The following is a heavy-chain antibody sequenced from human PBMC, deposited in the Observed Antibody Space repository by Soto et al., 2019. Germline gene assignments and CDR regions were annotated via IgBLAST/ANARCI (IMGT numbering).Heavy chain of an antibody. CDR3: AKSGSGSYNWFVP. V-gene: IGHV1-69*06. Sequence: QVQLVQSGAEVKKPGSSVKVSCKASGGTFSSYAISWVRQAPGQGLEWMGGIIPIFGTANYEKKFQGRVTITEDKSTSTAYMKLSSLRSEDTAVYYCAKSGSGSYNWFVPWGHGTLVTVSS. J-gene: IGHJ5*02. D-gene: IGHD3-10*01. CDR2: IIPIFGTA. CDR1: GGTFSSYA.